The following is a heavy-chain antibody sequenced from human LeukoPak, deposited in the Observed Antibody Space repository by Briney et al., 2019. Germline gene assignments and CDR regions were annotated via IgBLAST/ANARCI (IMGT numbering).Heavy chain of an antibody. D-gene: IGHD3-10*01. V-gene: IGHV3-33*01. CDR3: ARDLGTYYYGSAPDY. Sequence: GGSLRLSCAASGFTFSSYGMHWVRQAPGKGLERGAVIWYDGSNKYYADSVKGRFTICRDNSKTTLYLQMNSLRGEDTAVYYCARDLGTYYYGSAPDYWGQGTLVIVSS. CDR1: GFTFSSYG. CDR2: IWYDGSNK. J-gene: IGHJ4*02.